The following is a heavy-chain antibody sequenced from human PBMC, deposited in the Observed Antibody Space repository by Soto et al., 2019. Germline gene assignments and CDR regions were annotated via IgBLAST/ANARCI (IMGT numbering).Heavy chain of an antibody. CDR2: IYYSGST. CDR3: AREKRVTEGYYYYGMDV. CDR1: GGSISSYY. Sequence: SETLSLACTVSGGSISSYYWSWIRQPQGKGLECIGYIYYSGSTNYNPSLKSRVTISVDTSKNQFSLKLSSVTAADTAVYYCAREKRVTEGYYYYGMDVWGQGTTVTVYS. V-gene: IGHV4-59*01. J-gene: IGHJ6*02. D-gene: IGHD4-4*01.